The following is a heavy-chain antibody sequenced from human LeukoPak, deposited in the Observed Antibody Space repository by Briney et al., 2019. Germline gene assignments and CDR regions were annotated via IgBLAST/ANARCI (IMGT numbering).Heavy chain of an antibody. CDR1: GYSFTSHY. Sequence: ASVKVSCKASGYSFTSHYMHWVRQAPGQGLEWLGLINPSGTYTLYAQKFQGRVTLTRDMSTSTDYLELSSLRSEDTAVYYCARDNSVRDEAWWFTPWGQGTLVTVSS. D-gene: IGHD5-24*01. J-gene: IGHJ5*02. CDR3: ARDNSVRDEAWWFTP. V-gene: IGHV1-46*01. CDR2: INPSGTYT.